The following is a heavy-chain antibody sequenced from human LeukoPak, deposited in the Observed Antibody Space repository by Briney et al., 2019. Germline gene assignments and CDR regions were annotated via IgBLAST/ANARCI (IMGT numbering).Heavy chain of an antibody. Sequence: GGXXXLSCXXSXXTFSTYWMNWDRQAPGKGLEGVGNINQDASEINYVDSVRGRFTISRDNAKNSLHLQMNSLRAEDTAVYYCATDRDNSDWQKRFDSWGQGTLVXV. CDR1: XXTFSTYW. CDR3: ATDRDNSDWQKRFDS. D-gene: IGHD2-21*02. CDR2: INQDASEI. J-gene: IGHJ4*02. V-gene: IGHV3-7*01.